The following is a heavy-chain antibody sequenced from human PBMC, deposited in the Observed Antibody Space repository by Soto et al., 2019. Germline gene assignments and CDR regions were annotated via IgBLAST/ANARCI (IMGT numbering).Heavy chain of an antibody. D-gene: IGHD2-2*01. CDR2: IYSGGST. CDR3: ARGEAVGYCSSTSCYSFDY. V-gene: IGHV3-66*01. CDR1: GFTVSSNY. J-gene: IGHJ4*02. Sequence: EVQLVESGGGLVQPGGSLRLSCAASGFTVSSNYMSWVRQAPGKGPEWVSVIYSGGSTYYADSVKGRFTISRDNSKNTLYLQMNSLRAEDTAVYYCARGEAVGYCSSTSCYSFDYWGQGTLVTVSS.